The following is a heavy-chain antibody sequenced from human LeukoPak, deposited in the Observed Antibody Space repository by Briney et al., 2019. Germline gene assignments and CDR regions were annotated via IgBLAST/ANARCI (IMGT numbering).Heavy chain of an antibody. CDR3: ARDALSYDYSWGSYGHLGIDP. J-gene: IGHJ5*02. Sequence: GASVKVSCKVSGYTFTRYYMHWVRQAPGQGLEWMGIINPSGGTTDYAQKFHGRITVTRDTSTSTVYMELTSLTSEDTAVYYCARDALSYDYSWGSYGHLGIDPWGQGTLVTVSS. D-gene: IGHD3-16*01. V-gene: IGHV1-46*01. CDR1: GYTFTRYY. CDR2: INPSGGTT.